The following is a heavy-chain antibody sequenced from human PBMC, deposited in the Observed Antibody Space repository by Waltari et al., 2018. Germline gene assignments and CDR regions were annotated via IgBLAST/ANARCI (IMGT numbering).Heavy chain of an antibody. CDR2: KNQDGSGR. J-gene: IGHJ4*02. Sequence: EVQLVESGGGLVQPGGSLRLSCAASGFTLSIFWMGWARQAPGKGLEWVANKNQDGSGRYYMDSVKGRFTISRDNAKNSVYLQMNSLRAEDTAVYYCQRGDYWGQGTLVTVSS. V-gene: IGHV3-7*04. CDR3: QRGDY. CDR1: GFTLSIFW.